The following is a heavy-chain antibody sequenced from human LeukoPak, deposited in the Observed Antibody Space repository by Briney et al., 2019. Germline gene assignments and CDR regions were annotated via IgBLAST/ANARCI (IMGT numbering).Heavy chain of an antibody. CDR2: ISSSSSYI. Sequence: GGSLRLSCAASGFTFSSYSMNWVRQAPGKGLEWVSPISSSSSYIYYADSVKGRFTISRDNAKNSLYLQMNSLRAEDTAVYYCARGAVPYSSGWYSANFDYWGQGTLVTVSS. J-gene: IGHJ4*02. CDR3: ARGAVPYSSGWYSANFDY. V-gene: IGHV3-21*01. D-gene: IGHD6-19*01. CDR1: GFTFSSYS.